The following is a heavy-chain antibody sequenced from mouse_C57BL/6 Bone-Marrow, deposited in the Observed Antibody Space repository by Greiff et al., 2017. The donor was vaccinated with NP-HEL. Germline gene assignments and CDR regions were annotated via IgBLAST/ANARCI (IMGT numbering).Heavy chain of an antibody. V-gene: IGHV1-69*01. Sequence: QVHVKQPGAELVMPGASVKLSCKASGYTFTSYWMHWVKQRPGQGLEWIGEIAPSDSYTNYNQKFKGKSTLTVDKSSSTAYMQLSSLTSEDSAVYYCARLDYWGQGTTLTVSS. CDR1: GYTFTSYW. CDR3: ARLDY. J-gene: IGHJ2*01. CDR2: IAPSDSYT.